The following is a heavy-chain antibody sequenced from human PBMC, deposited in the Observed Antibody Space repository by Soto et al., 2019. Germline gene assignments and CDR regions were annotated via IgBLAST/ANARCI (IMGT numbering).Heavy chain of an antibody. V-gene: IGHV3-72*01. D-gene: IGHD1-1*01. J-gene: IGHJ4*02. CDR3: ARDNWNYIDY. Sequence: PGGSLRLSCAASGFTFSDHYMDWVRQAPGKGLEWVGRTRNKANSYTTEYAASVKGRFTISRDDSKNSLYLQMNSLKTEDTAVYYCARDNWNYIDYWGQGTLVTVSS. CDR1: GFTFSDHY. CDR2: TRNKANSYTT.